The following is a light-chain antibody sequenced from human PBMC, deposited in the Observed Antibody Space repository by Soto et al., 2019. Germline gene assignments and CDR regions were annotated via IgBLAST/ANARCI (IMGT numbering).Light chain of an antibody. CDR1: QSVLNNY. Sequence: EIVLTQSPCTLPLSPVEGDTLSLLASQSVLNNYLAWYQQNAGQAPRLLIYDASTRATGIPDRFSGSGSGTAFTLTICRLEAEDFAVYYCQQYNNWPPFGGGTKVDIK. V-gene: IGKV3-20*01. CDR2: DAS. CDR3: QQYNNWPP. J-gene: IGKJ4*01.